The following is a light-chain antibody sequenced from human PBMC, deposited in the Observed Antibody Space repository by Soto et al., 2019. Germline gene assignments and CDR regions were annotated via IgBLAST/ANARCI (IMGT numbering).Light chain of an antibody. J-gene: IGKJ1*01. V-gene: IGKV3D-15*01. CDR1: QSVSSN. Sequence: EIVMTQSPVTLSVSPGERATLSCRASQSVSSNLAWYQQKPGQAPRLLIYDASNRATGIPARFSGSGSGTEFTLTISSLQPEDFGTYHCLQDYNYPRTFGQGTKVDIK. CDR2: DAS. CDR3: LQDYNYPRT.